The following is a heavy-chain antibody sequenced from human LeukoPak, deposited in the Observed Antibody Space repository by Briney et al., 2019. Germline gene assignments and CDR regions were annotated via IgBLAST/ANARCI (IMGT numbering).Heavy chain of an antibody. CDR1: AFTFSGYW. D-gene: IGHD4-23*01. V-gene: IGHV3-7*01. Sequence: PGGSLRLSCAASAFTFSGYWMSWVRQAPGKGLEWVANIKEDGSEINYVDSVKGRFTISRDNARNSVYLQMNSLRVEDTAVYYCARDRGYSSFDHWGQGTLVTVSS. CDR3: ARDRGYSSFDH. J-gene: IGHJ4*02. CDR2: IKEDGSEI.